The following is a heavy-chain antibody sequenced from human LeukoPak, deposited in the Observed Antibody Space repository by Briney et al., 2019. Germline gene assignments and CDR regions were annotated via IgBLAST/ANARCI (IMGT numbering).Heavy chain of an antibody. J-gene: IGHJ4*02. CDR2: IYTGGST. D-gene: IGHD3-22*01. CDR3: ARNLYYYDSSGYYYY. Sequence: GGSLRLSCAASGFIFSSYSMTWVRQAPGRGLEWVSSIYTGGSTYYAGSVKGRFTISRDNSKNMLYLQMNSLRAEDTAVYYCARNLYYYDSSGYYYYWGQGTLVTVSS. CDR1: GFIFSSYS. V-gene: IGHV3-66*01.